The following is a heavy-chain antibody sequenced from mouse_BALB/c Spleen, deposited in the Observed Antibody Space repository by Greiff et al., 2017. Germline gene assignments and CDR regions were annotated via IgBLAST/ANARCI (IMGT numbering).Heavy chain of an antibody. Sequence: VQLQQSAAELARPGASVKMSCKASGYTFTSYTMHWVKQRPGQGLEWIGYINPSSGYTEYNQKFKDKTTLTADKSSSTAYMQLSSLTSEDSAVYYCARSLTGRAWFAYWGQGTLVTVSA. CDR1: GYTFTSYT. J-gene: IGHJ3*01. V-gene: IGHV1-4*02. D-gene: IGHD4-1*01. CDR2: INPSSGYT. CDR3: ARSLTGRAWFAY.